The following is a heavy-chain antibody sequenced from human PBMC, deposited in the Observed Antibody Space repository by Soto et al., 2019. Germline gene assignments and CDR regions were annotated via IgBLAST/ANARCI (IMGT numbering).Heavy chain of an antibody. CDR1: GYSFTSYW. CDR3: ARQDETTREDYFGMVV. V-gene: IGHV5-10-1*01. CDR2: IDPSDSYT. D-gene: IGHD3-9*01. Sequence: GESLKISCQGSGYSFTSYWITWVRQMPEKGLEWMARIDPSDSYTNYSPSFQGHVTLSVDNSIGTAYLEWSSLKPSDTGIYYCARQDETTREDYFGMVVWGQGTTVTVSS. J-gene: IGHJ6*02.